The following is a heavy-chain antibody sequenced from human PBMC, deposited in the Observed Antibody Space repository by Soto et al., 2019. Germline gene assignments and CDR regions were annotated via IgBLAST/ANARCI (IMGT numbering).Heavy chain of an antibody. CDR1: GFTVGNHY. CDR2: IYSTGTT. D-gene: IGHD3-10*01. J-gene: IGHJ4*02. Sequence: EVQLVESGGGLIQPGGSLKLSCAASGFTVGNHYMSWVRQAPGKGLEWVSLIYSTGTTKYADSVKGRFTVSRDNAKNTLYLQMNSLRAEDTAVYYCANDGRGSGSHYNSFGYWGQGTLVTVSS. CDR3: ANDGRGSGSHYNSFGY. V-gene: IGHV3-53*01.